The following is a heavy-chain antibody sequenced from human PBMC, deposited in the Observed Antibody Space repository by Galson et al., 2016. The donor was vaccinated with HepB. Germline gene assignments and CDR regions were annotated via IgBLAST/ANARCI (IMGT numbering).Heavy chain of an antibody. Sequence: QSGAEVKKPGESLKISCKGSGYSFNNYWIAWVRQMPGKGLEWMGIIFPGDSDTRYSPSFQGQVTISAYKSINTAYLQWSSLKASDTATYYCARRGEGGYNVCCWRQGTLVTVSS. J-gene: IGHJ4*02. CDR2: IFPGDSDT. V-gene: IGHV5-51*01. D-gene: IGHD5-24*01. CDR3: ARRGEGGYNVCC. CDR1: GYSFNNYW.